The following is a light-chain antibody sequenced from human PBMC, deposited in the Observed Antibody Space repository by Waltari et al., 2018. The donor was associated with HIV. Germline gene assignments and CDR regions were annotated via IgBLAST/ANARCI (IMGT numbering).Light chain of an antibody. V-gene: IGLV2-14*03. CDR2: DVP. CDR3: TSYTSSSTLV. Sequence: QSALTQPASVSGSPGQSITISCTGTSSDIGAYYSVSWYQHHPGKAPKLIIYDVPNRPSGVSNRFSGSKSGNTASLTISGLQAEDESDYYCTSYTSSSTLVFGGGTKLTVL. J-gene: IGLJ2*01. CDR1: SSDIGAYYS.